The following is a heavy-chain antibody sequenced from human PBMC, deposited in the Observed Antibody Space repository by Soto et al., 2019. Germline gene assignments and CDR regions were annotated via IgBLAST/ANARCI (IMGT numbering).Heavy chain of an antibody. CDR1: GGSFSGYY. D-gene: IGHD2-8*01. CDR3: ARGRTRMVYADAFDI. J-gene: IGHJ3*02. Sequence: SETLSLTCAVYGGSFSGYYWSWIRQPPGKGLEWIGEINHSGSTNYNPSLKSRVTISVDTSKNQFSLKLSSVTAADTAVYYCARGRTRMVYADAFDIWGQGTMVTVSS. CDR2: INHSGST. V-gene: IGHV4-34*01.